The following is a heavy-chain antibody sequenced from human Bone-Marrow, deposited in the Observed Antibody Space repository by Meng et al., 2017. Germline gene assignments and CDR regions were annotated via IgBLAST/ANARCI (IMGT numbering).Heavy chain of an antibody. CDR2: ITSSSSNI. CDR3: AKGAEEFDY. V-gene: IGHV3-21*04. CDR1: GFIFSDYS. Sequence: EVQVVESGGGLVKPGGSLRLSCAASGFIFSDYSMSWVRQAPGKGLEWVSSITSSSSNIEYADSVKGRFTISRDNSKNTLYLQMNSLRAEDTAVYYCAKGAEEFDYWGQGTLVTVSS. J-gene: IGHJ4*02.